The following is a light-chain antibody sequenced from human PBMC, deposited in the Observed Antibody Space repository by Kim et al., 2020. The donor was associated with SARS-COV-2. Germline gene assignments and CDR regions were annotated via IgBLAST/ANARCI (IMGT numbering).Light chain of an antibody. CDR2: DAF. CDR3: QQRGNWPLT. V-gene: IGKV3-11*01. J-gene: IGKJ1*01. Sequence: EIVLTQSPGTLSLSPGERATLSCRASQSVGSSFAWYQQKPGQAPRLLIYDAFSRATGIPARFSGSGSGADFTLTISSLEPEDFAVYYCQQRGNWPLTFGQGTKVDIK. CDR1: QSVGSS.